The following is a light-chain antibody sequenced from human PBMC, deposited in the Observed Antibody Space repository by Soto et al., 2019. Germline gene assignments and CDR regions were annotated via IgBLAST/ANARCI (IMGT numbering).Light chain of an antibody. CDR1: QSISSY. Sequence: DIQMAQSPPSRSASVGDRVTITCRASQSISSYLNWYQQKPGKVPNLLIYGASSLQSGVPSRFSGSGSGTDFTLTISSLQPEDSATYYCQQSDSLPLTFGQGTKLEIK. J-gene: IGKJ2*01. CDR2: GAS. V-gene: IGKV1-39*01. CDR3: QQSDSLPLT.